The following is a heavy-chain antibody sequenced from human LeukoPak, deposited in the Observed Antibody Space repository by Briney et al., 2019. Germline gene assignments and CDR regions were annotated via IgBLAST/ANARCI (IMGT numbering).Heavy chain of an antibody. CDR2: IHNSGTT. Sequence: SETLSVTCAVSGGPFNGYFWSWIRQPRGKGLEWIGEIHNSGTTNYNPSLNSRVTISEDTSKNQIYLNLRSVTAADTAVYYCARRYYYNLGSFPFDFWGQGTLVTVSS. D-gene: IGHD3-10*01. V-gene: IGHV4-34*01. J-gene: IGHJ4*02. CDR1: GGPFNGYF. CDR3: ARRYYYNLGSFPFDF.